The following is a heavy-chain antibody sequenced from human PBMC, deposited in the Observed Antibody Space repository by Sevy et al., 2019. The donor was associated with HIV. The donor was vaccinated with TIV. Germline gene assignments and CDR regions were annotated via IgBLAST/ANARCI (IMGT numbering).Heavy chain of an antibody. J-gene: IGHJ4*02. CDR1: GFTFSKYS. D-gene: IGHD3-3*01. V-gene: IGHV3-23*01. CDR3: AREWSTKPHAY. CDR2: LSFGGGEI. Sequence: GGSLRLSCAASGFTFSKYSMSWVRQPPGKGLEWVSTLSFGGGEINYAHSVKGRFTISRDNSKNSVYLQMNNLRPEDTAGYYCAREWSTKPHAYWGQGTLVTVSS.